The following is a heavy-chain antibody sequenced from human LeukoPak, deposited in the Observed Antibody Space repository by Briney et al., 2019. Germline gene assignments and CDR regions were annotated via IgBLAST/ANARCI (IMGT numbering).Heavy chain of an antibody. CDR2: IKEDGGQK. J-gene: IGHJ4*02. CDR3: ARGNWNDVGY. CDR1: GHTLSRSW. D-gene: IGHD1-1*01. V-gene: IGHV3-7*04. Sequence: RGALRVSCAAPGHTLSRSWTHSVRQTPRKGLWRVEGIKEDGGQKGYVSSVTGRFTISRDNARNSLYLQMNNLRADDTAVYYCARGNWNDVGYWGQGTLVTVSS.